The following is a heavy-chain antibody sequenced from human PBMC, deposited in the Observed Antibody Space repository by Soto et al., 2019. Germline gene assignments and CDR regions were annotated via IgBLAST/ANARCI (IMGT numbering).Heavy chain of an antibody. J-gene: IGHJ3*01. CDR2: VYGDDDK. D-gene: IGHD3-16*01. Sequence: QIALKESGPPLVNPTQTLTLTCTFSGFSLTTSGEGVGWVRQPPGKGLEWVALVYGDDDKRYLTSLKSRLTITKDTSKNQVVLTMTNMDPVDTGTYFCVHNIGGDYVYGFDFWGQGTKVTVSS. CDR3: VHNIGGDYVYGFDF. V-gene: IGHV2-5*02. CDR1: GFSLTTSGEG.